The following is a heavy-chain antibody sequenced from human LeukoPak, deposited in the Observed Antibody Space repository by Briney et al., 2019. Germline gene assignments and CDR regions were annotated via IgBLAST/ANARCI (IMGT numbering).Heavy chain of an antibody. Sequence: GGSLRLSCAASGFTFSSYWMHWVRQAPGKGLVWVSRINTDGSSTSYADSVKGRFTISRDNAKNSLHLQMNSLRAEDTAVYYCARDEERYSSSWLGAFDIWGQGTMVTVSS. CDR3: ARDEERYSSSWLGAFDI. CDR2: INTDGSST. J-gene: IGHJ3*02. D-gene: IGHD6-13*01. CDR1: GFTFSSYW. V-gene: IGHV3-74*01.